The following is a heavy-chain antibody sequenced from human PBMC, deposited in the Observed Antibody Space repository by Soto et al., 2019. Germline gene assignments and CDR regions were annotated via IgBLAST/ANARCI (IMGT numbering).Heavy chain of an antibody. D-gene: IGHD3-22*01. CDR1: GFTFSSYT. J-gene: IGHJ3*02. CDR3: AITRLYDSTGYHRDGFDI. V-gene: IGHV3-23*01. Sequence: EVELLESGGTLVEPGGPLKLSCAASGFTFSSYTMNWVRQSPGKGLEWLSGVSGSGASKYYADSVKGRFTISRDNSNNTLFLQMNSLRAEDTAVYYCAITRLYDSTGYHRDGFDIWGQGTMVTVSS. CDR2: VSGSGASK.